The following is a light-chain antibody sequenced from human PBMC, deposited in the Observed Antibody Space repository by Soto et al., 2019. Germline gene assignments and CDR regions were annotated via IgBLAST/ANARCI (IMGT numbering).Light chain of an antibody. J-gene: IGKJ1*01. Sequence: GLRHSPGTLSLSEGERATLSCRASQSVSNNYLAWYQQKPGQAPRLLIYGASNRATGIPDRFSGSGSGTDFTLTISRLEPEDFAVYYCQQYGRSGTFGQGSKVDVK. V-gene: IGKV3-20*01. CDR1: QSVSNNY. CDR3: QQYGRSGT. CDR2: GAS.